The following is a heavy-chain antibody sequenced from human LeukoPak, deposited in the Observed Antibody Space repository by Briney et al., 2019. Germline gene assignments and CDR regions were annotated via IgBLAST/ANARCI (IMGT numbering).Heavy chain of an antibody. V-gene: IGHV3-7*01. CDR1: GFTFSSYW. J-gene: IGHJ4*02. Sequence: TGGSLRLSCAASGFTFSSYWMSWVRQAPGKGLEWVANIKQDGSEKYYVDSVKGRFTISRDNAKNSLYLQMNSLRVEDTAVYYCARADSSGYYPEKPTDYWGQGTLVTVSS. D-gene: IGHD3-22*01. CDR2: IKQDGSEK. CDR3: ARADSSGYYPEKPTDY.